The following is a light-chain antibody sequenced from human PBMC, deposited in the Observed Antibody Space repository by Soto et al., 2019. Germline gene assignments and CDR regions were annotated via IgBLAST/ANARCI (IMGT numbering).Light chain of an antibody. V-gene: IGLV1-51*01. J-gene: IGLJ1*01. CDR1: TSNIGRNF. CDR2: DNN. CDR3: GAWDTNLGAGV. Sequence: SVLTQPPSVSAAPGQKVTITCSGSTSNIGRNFISWYQQVPGTAPKLLIYDNNQRPLGIPDRFSGSKSGTSGTLDISGLQTGDEADYYCGAWDTNLGAGVFGTGTKVTVL.